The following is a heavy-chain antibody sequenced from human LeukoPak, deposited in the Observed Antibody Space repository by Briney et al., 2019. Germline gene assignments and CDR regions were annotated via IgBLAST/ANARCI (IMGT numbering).Heavy chain of an antibody. J-gene: IGHJ4*02. D-gene: IGHD3-3*01. V-gene: IGHV3-21*01. CDR2: ISSSSSYI. CDR3: AREGYDFWSGSGYYFDY. CDR1: GFTFSSYS. Sequence: GGSLRLSCAASGFTFSSYSMNWVRQAPGKGLEWVSSISSSSSYIYYADSVKGRFTISRDNAKNSLYLQMNSLRAEDTAVYYCAREGYDFWSGSGYYFDYWGQGTLVTVSS.